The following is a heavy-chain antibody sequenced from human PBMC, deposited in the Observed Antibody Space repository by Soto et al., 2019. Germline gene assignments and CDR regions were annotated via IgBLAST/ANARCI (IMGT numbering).Heavy chain of an antibody. J-gene: IGHJ4*02. CDR2: IKSKTDGGTT. CDR1: GFTFSNAW. D-gene: IGHD4-17*01. V-gene: IGHV3-15*01. Sequence: GGSLRLSCAASGFTFSNAWMSWVRQAPGKGLEWVGRIKSKTDGGTTDYAAPVKGRFTISRDDSINTLYLQMNSLKTEDTAVYYCTTDQDYGDYYFDYWGQGTLVTVSS. CDR3: TTDQDYGDYYFDY.